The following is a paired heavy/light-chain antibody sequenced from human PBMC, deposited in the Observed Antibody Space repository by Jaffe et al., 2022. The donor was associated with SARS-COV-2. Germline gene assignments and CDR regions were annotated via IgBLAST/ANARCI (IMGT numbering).Heavy chain of an antibody. Sequence: QVQLQESGPGLVKPSQTLSLTCTVSGGSISSGSYYWSWIRQPAGKGLEWIGRIYTSGSTTYNPSLKSRVTISVDTSKNQFSLNLSSVTAADTAVYYCARQQLYYYGMEVWGQGTTVTVSS. D-gene: IGHD6-13*01. CDR3: ARQQLYYYGMEV. V-gene: IGHV4-61*02. J-gene: IGHJ6*02. CDR1: GGSISSGSYY. CDR2: IYTSGST.
Light chain of an antibody. J-gene: IGKJ2*01. Sequence: DIQMTQSPSSLSASVGDRVTITCRASQSISNSLNWYQQKPGKAPKLLISAASSLQSGVPSRFSGSASGTDFTLIITSPQPEDFATYYCQQSFITPYTFGQGTKLEIK. CDR2: AAS. CDR1: QSISNS. V-gene: IGKV1-39*01. CDR3: QQSFITPYT.